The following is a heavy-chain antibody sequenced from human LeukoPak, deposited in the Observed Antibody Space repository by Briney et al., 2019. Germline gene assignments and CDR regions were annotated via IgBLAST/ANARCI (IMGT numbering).Heavy chain of an antibody. CDR2: INPSGGST. J-gene: IGHJ6*02. CDR1: GYTFTSYY. CDR3: ARSSRGHFHYYYYGMDV. V-gene: IGHV1-46*01. Sequence: ASVKVSCKASGYTFTSYYMHWVRQAPGQGLEWIGIINPSGGSTSYAQKFQGRVTITADESTSTAYMELSSLRSEDTAVYYCARSSRGHFHYYYYGMDVWGQGTTVTVSS. D-gene: IGHD6-25*01.